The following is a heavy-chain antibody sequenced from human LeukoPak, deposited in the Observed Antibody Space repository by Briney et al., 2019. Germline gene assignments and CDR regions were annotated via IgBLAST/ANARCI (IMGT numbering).Heavy chain of an antibody. V-gene: IGHV1-2*02. D-gene: IGHD3-22*01. CDR1: GYTFTSYD. CDR2: INPNSGGT. CDR3: AALYYYDSSGPGDY. Sequence: GASVKVSCKASGYTFTSYDMHWVRQAPGQGLEWMGWINPNSGGTNYAQKFQGRVTMTRDTSISTAYMELSRLRSDDTAVYYCAALYYYDSSGPGDYWGQGTLVTVSS. J-gene: IGHJ4*02.